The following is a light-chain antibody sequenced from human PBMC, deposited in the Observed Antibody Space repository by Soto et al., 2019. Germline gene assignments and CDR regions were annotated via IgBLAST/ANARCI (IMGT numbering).Light chain of an antibody. CDR3: SSYTSSSTVV. J-gene: IGLJ2*01. V-gene: IGLV2-14*01. CDR2: DVS. Sequence: ALTQPASVSGSPGQSITISCTGTSSDVGGYNYVSWYQQHPGKAPKFMIYDVSNRPSGVSNRFSGSKSGNTASLTISGLQAEDEADYYCSSYTSSSTVVFGGGTKLTVL. CDR1: SSDVGGYNY.